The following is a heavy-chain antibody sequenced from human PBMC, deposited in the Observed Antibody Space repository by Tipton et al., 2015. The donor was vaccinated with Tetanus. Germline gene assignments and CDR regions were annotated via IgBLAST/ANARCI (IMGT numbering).Heavy chain of an antibody. J-gene: IGHJ4*02. CDR1: GDSVSRDGPT. CDR3: ARDPPSCYSCLDS. Sequence: LRLSCAISGDSVSRDGPTWNWIRQSPSRGLEWLGRTYYRSQWITDYAVSVRGRITINPDTSKNLFSLELRSVTPEDTAVYYCARDPPSCYSCLDSWGQGALITVSS. CDR2: TYYRSQWIT. V-gene: IGHV6-1*01. D-gene: IGHD2/OR15-2a*01.